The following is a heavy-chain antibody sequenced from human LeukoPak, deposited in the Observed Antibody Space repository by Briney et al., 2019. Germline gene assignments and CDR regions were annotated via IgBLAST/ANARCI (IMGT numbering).Heavy chain of an antibody. CDR1: GGTFSSYA. CDR2: INPNSGGT. CDR3: ASPPTDSYGMDV. Sequence: ASVKVSCKASGGTFSSYAISWVRQAPGQGLEWMGRINPNSGGTNYAQKFQGRVTMTRDTTISTAYMELSRLRSDDTAVYYCASPPTDSYGMDVWGQGTTVTVSS. J-gene: IGHJ6*02. V-gene: IGHV1-2*06.